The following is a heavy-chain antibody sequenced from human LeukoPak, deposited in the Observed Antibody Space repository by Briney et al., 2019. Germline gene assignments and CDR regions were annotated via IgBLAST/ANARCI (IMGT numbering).Heavy chain of an antibody. V-gene: IGHV3-30*02. Sequence: PGGSLRLSCAASGFTFSSYGMHWVRQAPGKGLEWVAVIWYDGSNKYYADSVKGRFTISRDNSKNTLYLQMNSLRAEDTAVYYCAKIHDYGDYTFYYYYYMDVWGKGTTVTVSS. D-gene: IGHD4-17*01. J-gene: IGHJ6*03. CDR3: AKIHDYGDYTFYYYYYMDV. CDR2: IWYDGSNK. CDR1: GFTFSSYG.